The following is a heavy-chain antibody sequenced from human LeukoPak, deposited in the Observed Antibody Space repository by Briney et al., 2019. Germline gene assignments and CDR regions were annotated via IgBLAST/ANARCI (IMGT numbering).Heavy chain of an antibody. J-gene: IGHJ4*02. D-gene: IGHD1-26*01. V-gene: IGHV4-59*07. CDR2: SYYNGIT. Sequence: SGTLSLTCTVSGASISSYYWSWIRQPPGKGLEWIAYSYYNGITNYNPSLKSRVTISVDTSKNQFSLKMSSVTAADTAVYYCARGNADLLGWGQGTLVTV. CDR1: GASISSYY. CDR3: ARGNADLLG.